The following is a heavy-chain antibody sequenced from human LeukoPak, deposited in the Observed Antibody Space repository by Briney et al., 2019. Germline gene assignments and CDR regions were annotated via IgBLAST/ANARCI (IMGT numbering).Heavy chain of an antibody. D-gene: IGHD3-22*01. J-gene: IGHJ4*02. Sequence: ASVKVSCKASGYTFTSYDINWVRQATGQGLEWMGWMNPNSGNTGYAQKFQGRVTTTRNTSISTAYMELSSLRSEDTAVYYCAIYDSSGYYCYWGQGTLVTVSS. CDR1: GYTFTSYD. CDR3: AIYDSSGYYCY. V-gene: IGHV1-8*01. CDR2: MNPNSGNT.